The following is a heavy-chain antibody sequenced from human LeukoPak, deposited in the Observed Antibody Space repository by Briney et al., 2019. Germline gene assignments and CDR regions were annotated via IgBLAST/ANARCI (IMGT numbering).Heavy chain of an antibody. CDR3: ARARGAEAGTGYYYMDV. Sequence: PSETLSLTCAVYGGSFSGYYWSWIRQPPGKGLEWIGEINHSGRTNYNPSLKSRVTISVDTSKNQFSLKLSYVTAADTAVYYCARARGAEAGTGYYYMDVWGKGTTVTVSS. J-gene: IGHJ6*03. CDR1: GGSFSGYY. CDR2: INHSGRT. V-gene: IGHV4-34*01. D-gene: IGHD6-13*01.